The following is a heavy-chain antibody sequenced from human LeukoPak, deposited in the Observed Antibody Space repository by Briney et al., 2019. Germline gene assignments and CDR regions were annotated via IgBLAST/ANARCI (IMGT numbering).Heavy chain of an antibody. Sequence: SKTLSLTCAVYGGSFSGYYWSWIRQPPGKGLEWIGEINHSGSTNYNPSLKSRVTISVDTSKNQFSLKLSSVTAADTAVYYCARGHALYGGNFWSLRGVAFDIWGQGTMVTVSS. J-gene: IGHJ3*02. CDR1: GGSFSGYY. CDR2: INHSGST. CDR3: ARGHALYGGNFWSLRGVAFDI. V-gene: IGHV4-34*01. D-gene: IGHD4-23*01.